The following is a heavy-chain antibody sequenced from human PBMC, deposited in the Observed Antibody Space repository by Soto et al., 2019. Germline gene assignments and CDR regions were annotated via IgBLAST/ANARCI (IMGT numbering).Heavy chain of an antibody. D-gene: IGHD2-2*01. Sequence: EVQLVESGGGLAQPGGSVRLSCAASGFPFSSYEMNWVRQAPGKTLEWVSYISSAGDSSYYADSVKSRFTISREHAKNSLYLQMNSLRVEDTAVYYCARVYCSTTTCHVQAFDSWGQGTLVTVSS. CDR2: ISSAGDSS. V-gene: IGHV3-48*03. J-gene: IGHJ4*02. CDR3: ARVYCSTTTCHVQAFDS. CDR1: GFPFSSYE.